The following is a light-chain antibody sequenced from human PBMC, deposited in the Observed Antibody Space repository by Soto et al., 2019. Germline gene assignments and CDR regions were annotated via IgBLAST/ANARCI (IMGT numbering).Light chain of an antibody. CDR1: QSVRSER. CDR2: DAS. J-gene: IGKJ5*01. CDR3: QEYDGAPPIT. Sequence: DIVMTQSPDSLAVSLGERATLSCRASQSVRSERLAWYQQKRGQAPTLLIFDASSRASGTPERFSGSGSGTDFTLTISRLEPEDFAVYYCQEYDGAPPITFGLGTRPEI. V-gene: IGKV3-20*01.